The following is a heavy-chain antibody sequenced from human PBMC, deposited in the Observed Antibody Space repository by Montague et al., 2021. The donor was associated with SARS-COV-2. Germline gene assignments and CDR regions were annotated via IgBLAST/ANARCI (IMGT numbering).Heavy chain of an antibody. J-gene: IGHJ3*02. CDR1: GGSISYSSYY. Sequence: SETLSLTCTVSGGSISYSSYYWGWIRQPPGKGLEWIGTVSYSGSTYHXXXLKSRVTIYVDTTKNQFSLKLTSATAADTDIYYCARQYGDYSDNAFTIWGQGTMVIVSS. V-gene: IGHV4-39*01. D-gene: IGHD4-17*01. CDR3: ARQYGDYSDNAFTI. CDR2: VSYSGST.